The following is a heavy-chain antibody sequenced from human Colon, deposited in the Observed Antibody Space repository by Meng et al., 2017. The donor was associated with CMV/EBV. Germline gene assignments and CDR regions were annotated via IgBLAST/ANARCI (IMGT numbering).Heavy chain of an antibody. CDR1: GDSISGRSYY. CDR2: IYYTGND. J-gene: IGHJ2*01. V-gene: IGHV4-39*07. Sequence: QVHPPEPGPGLVKPSETLSLTCTVSGDSISGRSYYWGWIRQPPGKGLEWIASIYYTGNDYHNPSLKSRVTISIDTSNNQFSLRLTSVTAADTAVYYCARMALHWYFDLWGRGTLVTVSS. D-gene: IGHD5-24*01. CDR3: ARMALHWYFDL.